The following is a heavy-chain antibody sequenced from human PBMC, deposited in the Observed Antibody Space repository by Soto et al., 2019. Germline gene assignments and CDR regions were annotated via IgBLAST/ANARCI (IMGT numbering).Heavy chain of an antibody. Sequence: GGSLRLSCAASGFTFSSYAMHWVRQAPGKGLEWVAVISYDASNKYYADSVKGRFTISRDNSKNTLYLQMNSLRAEDTAVYYCAREGRDYYDSSGYWDDAFDIWGQGTMVTVSS. D-gene: IGHD3-22*01. CDR3: AREGRDYYDSSGYWDDAFDI. V-gene: IGHV3-30-3*01. CDR2: ISYDASNK. J-gene: IGHJ3*02. CDR1: GFTFSSYA.